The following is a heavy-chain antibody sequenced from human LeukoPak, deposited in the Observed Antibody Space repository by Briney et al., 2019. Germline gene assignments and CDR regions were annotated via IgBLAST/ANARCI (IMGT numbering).Heavy chain of an antibody. CDR2: INDGGST. J-gene: IGHJ3*02. Sequence: SETLSLTCAVYGGAFSKHQWSWIRQPPGKGLEWIGEINDGGSTNYNPSLKSRVTISVDTSKNQFSLKLSSVTAADTAVYYCAREGVLLWFGVSGNAFDIWGQGTMVTVSS. D-gene: IGHD3-10*01. V-gene: IGHV4-34*01. CDR1: GGAFSKHQ. CDR3: AREGVLLWFGVSGNAFDI.